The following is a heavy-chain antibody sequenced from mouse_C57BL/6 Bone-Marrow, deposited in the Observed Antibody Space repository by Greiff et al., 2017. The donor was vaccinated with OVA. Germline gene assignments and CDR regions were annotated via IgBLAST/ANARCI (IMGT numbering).Heavy chain of an antibody. CDR1: GYTFTDYY. Sequence: EVQLQQSGPVLVKPGASVKMFCKASGYTFTDYYMNWVKQSHGKSLEWIGVINPYNGGTSYNQKFKGKATLTVDKSSSTAYMELNSLTSEDSAVYYCARGPTVVAPRYFDYWGQGTTLTVSS. J-gene: IGHJ2*01. CDR2: INPYNGGT. D-gene: IGHD1-1*01. CDR3: ARGPTVVAPRYFDY. V-gene: IGHV1-19*01.